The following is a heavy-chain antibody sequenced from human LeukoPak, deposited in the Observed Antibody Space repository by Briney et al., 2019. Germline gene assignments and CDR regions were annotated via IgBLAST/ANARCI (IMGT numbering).Heavy chain of an antibody. V-gene: IGHV3-23*01. CDR2: ISASGSTI. CDR3: ASDHAGSGWYDFDY. CDR1: GFTISSYP. J-gene: IGHJ4*02. D-gene: IGHD6-19*01. Sequence: GGSLRLSCAASGFTISSYPMSWVRQAPGKGLEWVSDISASGSTIYYADSVKGRFTISRDNSKNTLYLQMNSLRAEDTAVYYCASDHAGSGWYDFDYWGQGTLVTVSS.